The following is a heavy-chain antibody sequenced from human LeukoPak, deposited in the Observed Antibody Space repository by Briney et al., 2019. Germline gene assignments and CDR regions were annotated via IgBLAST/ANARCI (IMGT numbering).Heavy chain of an antibody. CDR1: GGSISSGGYY. CDR2: IYDGGST. J-gene: IGHJ4*02. Sequence: PSETLSLTCTVSGGSISSGGYYWSWIRQPPGKGLEWIGFIYDGGSTSYNSALKSRVAISVDRSKNQFSLKLSSVTAADTAVYYCARQAPGRPYYFDYWGQGTLVTVSS. V-gene: IGHV4-30-2*01. CDR3: ARQAPGRPYYFDY. D-gene: IGHD2-15*01.